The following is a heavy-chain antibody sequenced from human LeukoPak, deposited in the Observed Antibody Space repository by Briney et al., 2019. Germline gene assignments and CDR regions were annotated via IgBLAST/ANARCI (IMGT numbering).Heavy chain of an antibody. J-gene: IGHJ4*02. CDR3: AREDFWSGAPADY. CDR1: GFTFSSYW. Sequence: GGSLRLSCAASGFTFSSYWMSWVRQAPGKGLEWVANIKKDGSEKYYVDSVKGRFTISRDNAKNSLYLQMNSLRAEDTAVYYCAREDFWSGAPADYWGQGTLVTVSS. V-gene: IGHV3-7*01. CDR2: IKKDGSEK. D-gene: IGHD3-3*01.